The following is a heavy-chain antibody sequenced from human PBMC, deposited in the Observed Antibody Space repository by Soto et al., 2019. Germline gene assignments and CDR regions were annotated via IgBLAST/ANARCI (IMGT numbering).Heavy chain of an antibody. CDR3: ARDPDDSSGYPGVY. CDR2: IWYDGSNK. J-gene: IGHJ4*02. D-gene: IGHD3-22*01. CDR1: GFTFSSYG. V-gene: IGHV3-33*01. Sequence: QVQLVESGGGVVQPGRSLRLSCAASGFTFSSYGMHWVRQAPGKGLEWVAVIWYDGSNKYYADSVKGRFTISRDNSKNTLYLQMNSLRAEDTAVYYCARDPDDSSGYPGVYWGQGTLVTVSS.